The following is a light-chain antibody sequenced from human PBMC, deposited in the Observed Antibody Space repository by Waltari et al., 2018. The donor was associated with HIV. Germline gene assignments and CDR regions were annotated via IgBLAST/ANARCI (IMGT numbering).Light chain of an antibody. V-gene: IGKV3-20*01. J-gene: IGKJ2*01. CDR3: QQYGASPPYT. CDR1: QTIINTY. Sequence: EIVLTQSPGTVSLSPGERATLSCNASQTIINTYLAWYQHKVGQAPRLLIYGASKRATGIADRFSGSGSGSQFTLTINRLEPEDSAVYYCQQYGASPPYTFGRGTKLEI. CDR2: GAS.